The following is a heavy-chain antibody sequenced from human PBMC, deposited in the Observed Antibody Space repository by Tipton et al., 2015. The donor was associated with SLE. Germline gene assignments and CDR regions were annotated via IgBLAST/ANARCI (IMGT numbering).Heavy chain of an antibody. CDR1: GGSFSFYY. CDR3: ARVLSGSYSY. D-gene: IGHD1-26*01. J-gene: IGHJ4*02. Sequence: TLSLTCAVYGGSFSFYYWSWIRQPPGKGLEWIGEINHSGSTNYNPSLKSRVTISVDTSKNQFSLKLSSVTAADTAVYYCARVLSGSYSYWGQGTLVTVSS. V-gene: IGHV4-34*01. CDR2: INHSGST.